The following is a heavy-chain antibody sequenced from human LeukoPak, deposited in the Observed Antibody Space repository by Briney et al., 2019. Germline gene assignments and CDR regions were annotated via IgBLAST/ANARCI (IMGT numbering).Heavy chain of an antibody. Sequence: GRSLRLSCAASGFTFDDYAMHWVRQAPGKVLEWVSGISWNSGSIGYADSVKGRFTISRDNAKNSLYLQMNSLRAEDTALYYCAKDSDSPELAAAGDEHWFDPWGQGTLVTVSS. CDR2: ISWNSGSI. V-gene: IGHV3-9*01. CDR1: GFTFDDYA. J-gene: IGHJ5*02. D-gene: IGHD6-13*01. CDR3: AKDSDSPELAAAGDEHWFDP.